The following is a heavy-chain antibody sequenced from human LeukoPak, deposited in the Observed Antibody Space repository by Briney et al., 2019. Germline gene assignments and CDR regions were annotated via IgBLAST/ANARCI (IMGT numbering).Heavy chain of an antibody. D-gene: IGHD6-13*01. CDR1: GYIFTGYY. V-gene: IGHV1-2*02. J-gene: IGHJ4*02. CDR2: INPNSGAT. CDR3: AREPIAAAGTFDY. Sequence: ASVKVFCKASGYIFTGYYMHWVRQAPGQGLEWMGWINPNSGATNYAQKFQGRVTMTRDMSISTAYMELSRLRSDDTAVYYCAREPIAAAGTFDYWGQGTLVTVSS.